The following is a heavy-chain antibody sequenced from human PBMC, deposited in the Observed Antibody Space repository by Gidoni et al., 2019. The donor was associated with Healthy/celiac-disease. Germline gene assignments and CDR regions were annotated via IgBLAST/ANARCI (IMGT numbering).Heavy chain of an antibody. J-gene: IGHJ5*02. D-gene: IGHD2-2*02. CDR3: ARQGGYCSSTSCYSAIGGWFDP. CDR1: GGSIISSSYY. CDR2: IYYSGST. V-gene: IGHV4-39*01. Sequence: QLQLQESGPGLVKPSETLSLTCTVSGGSIISSSYYWGWIRQPPGKGLEWIGSIYYSGSTYYNPSLKSRVTISVDTSKNQFSLKLSSVTAADTAVYYCARQGGYCSSTSCYSAIGGWFDPWGQGTLVTVSS.